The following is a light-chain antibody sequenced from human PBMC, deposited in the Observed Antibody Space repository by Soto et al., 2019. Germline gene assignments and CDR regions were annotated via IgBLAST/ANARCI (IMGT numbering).Light chain of an antibody. CDR3: QQYGSSPRT. Sequence: EIVLTQSPGTLSVSPGERATVSCRASQTVSSGFLAWYQQKVGQAPRLLIYGASTRATGIPDRFSGSGSGTDFTLTISRLEPEDFAVYYCQQYGSSPRTFGQGTKVEIK. V-gene: IGKV3-20*01. J-gene: IGKJ1*01. CDR1: QTVSSGF. CDR2: GAS.